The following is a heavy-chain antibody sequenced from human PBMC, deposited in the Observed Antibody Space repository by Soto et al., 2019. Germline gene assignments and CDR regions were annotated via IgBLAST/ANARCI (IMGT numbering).Heavy chain of an antibody. Sequence: KESGPTLVKPTQTLTLTCTFSGFSLSTSGVGVGWIRQPPGKALEWLALIYWDDDKRDSPSLKSRLTITKDTSKNQVVLTMTNMDPVDTATYYCADSHREVRPVGWFDPWGQGTLVTVSS. J-gene: IGHJ5*02. D-gene: IGHD3-10*01. CDR3: ADSHREVRPVGWFDP. CDR1: GFSLSTSGVG. V-gene: IGHV2-5*02. CDR2: IYWDDDK.